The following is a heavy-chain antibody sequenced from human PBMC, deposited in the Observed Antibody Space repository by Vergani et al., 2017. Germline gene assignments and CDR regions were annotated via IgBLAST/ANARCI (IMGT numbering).Heavy chain of an antibody. CDR2: ISAYNGNT. CDR3: ARDNIITFGGVIVTPLDY. CDR1: GYTFTSYG. V-gene: IGHV1-18*01. D-gene: IGHD3-16*02. Sequence: QVQLVQSGAEVKKPGASVKVSCKASGYTFTSYGISWVRQAPGQGLEWMGWISAYNGNTNYAQKLQGRVTMTTDTSTSTAYMELRSLRSDDTAVYYCARDNIITFGGVIVTPLDYWGQGTLVTVSS. J-gene: IGHJ4*02.